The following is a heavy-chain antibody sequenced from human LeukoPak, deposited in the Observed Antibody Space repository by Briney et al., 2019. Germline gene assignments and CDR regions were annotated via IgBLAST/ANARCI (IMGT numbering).Heavy chain of an antibody. J-gene: IGHJ3*02. CDR1: GGSISSYY. D-gene: IGHD3-22*01. CDR2: IYTSGST. V-gene: IGHV4-4*07. Sequence: PSETLSLTCTVSGGSISSYYWSWIRQPAGKGLEWIGRIYTSGSTNYNPSLKSRVTMSVDTSKNQFSLKLGSVTAADTAVYYCARTYYYDSSGYYTDAFDIWGQGTMVTVSS. CDR3: ARTYYYDSSGYYTDAFDI.